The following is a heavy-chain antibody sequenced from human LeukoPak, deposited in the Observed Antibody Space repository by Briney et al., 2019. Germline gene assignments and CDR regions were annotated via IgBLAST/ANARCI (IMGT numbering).Heavy chain of an antibody. CDR1: GYTFTSYG. Sequence: SVKVSCKASGYTFTSYGISWVRPAPGQGLEWMGRIIPILGIANYAQKFQGRVTITADKSTSTAYMELSSLRSEDTAVYYCARASTIFGVVNDYWGQGTLVTVSS. J-gene: IGHJ4*02. CDR3: ARASTIFGVVNDY. V-gene: IGHV1-69*04. CDR2: IIPILGIA. D-gene: IGHD3-3*01.